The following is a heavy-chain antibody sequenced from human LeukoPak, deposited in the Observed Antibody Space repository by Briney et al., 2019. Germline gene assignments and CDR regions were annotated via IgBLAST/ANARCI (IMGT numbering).Heavy chain of an antibody. CDR1: GHTFTSYG. D-gene: IGHD3-22*01. Sequence: ASVKVSCKASGHTFTSYGISWVRQAPGRGLEWMGWISAYNGNTNYAQKLQGRVTMTTDTSTSTAYMELRSLRSDDTAVYYCARPYYDSSAPPYDYWGQGTLVTVSS. V-gene: IGHV1-18*01. CDR2: ISAYNGNT. J-gene: IGHJ4*02. CDR3: ARPYYDSSAPPYDY.